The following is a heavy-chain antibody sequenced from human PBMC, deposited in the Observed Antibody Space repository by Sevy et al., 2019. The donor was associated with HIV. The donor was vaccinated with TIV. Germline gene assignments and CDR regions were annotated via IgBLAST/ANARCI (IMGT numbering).Heavy chain of an antibody. CDR1: GFTFDDYA. J-gene: IGHJ4*02. CDR2: ISWNSGSI. CDR3: AKGLYSSGWYFDY. D-gene: IGHD6-19*01. Sequence: GGSLRLSCAASGFTFDDYAMHWVRQAPGKGLEWVSGISWNSGSIGYADSVKGRFTISRDNAKNSLYLQMNSLRAEDTALYYCAKGLYSSGWYFDYWGQGTLVTVSS. V-gene: IGHV3-9*01.